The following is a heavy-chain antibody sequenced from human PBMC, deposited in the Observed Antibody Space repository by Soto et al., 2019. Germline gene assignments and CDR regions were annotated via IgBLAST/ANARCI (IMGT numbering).Heavy chain of an antibody. CDR1: GYAISSGSY. V-gene: IGHV4-38-2*02. Sequence: SETLSLTCAVSGYAISSGSYWDWIRQPPGKGLEWSGSIYHSGNTYFNPSLESRVAISVDTSKNQFSLKLSSVTAADTAVYSCVRDFVTNKDWFGPWGQGILVTVSS. D-gene: IGHD2-15*01. CDR3: VRDFVTNKDWFGP. J-gene: IGHJ5*02. CDR2: IYHSGNT.